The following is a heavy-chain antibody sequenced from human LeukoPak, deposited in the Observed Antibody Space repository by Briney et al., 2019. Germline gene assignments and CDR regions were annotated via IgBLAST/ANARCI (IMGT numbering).Heavy chain of an antibody. CDR3: ASADSLVVTSRTESHAFDI. D-gene: IGHD2-21*02. CDR1: GFTFSSYS. J-gene: IGHJ3*02. CDR2: ISSSSSYI. Sequence: PGGSLRLSCAASGFTFSSYSMNWVRQAPGKGLEWVSSISSSSSYIYYADSVKGRFTISRDNAKNSLYLQMNSLRAEDTAVYYCASADSLVVTSRTESHAFDIWGQGTMVTVSS. V-gene: IGHV3-21*01.